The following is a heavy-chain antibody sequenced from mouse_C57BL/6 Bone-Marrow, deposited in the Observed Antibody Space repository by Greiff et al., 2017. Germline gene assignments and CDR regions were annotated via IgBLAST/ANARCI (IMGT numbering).Heavy chain of an antibody. CDR2: IYPSSGTT. J-gene: IGHJ1*03. CDR3: ARSLGRGWYCDV. Sequence: QVQLQQSGAELARPGASVKLSCKASGYTFTSYGISWVKQRTGQGLEWIGEIYPSSGTTYYTEKFKGKATLTADKSSSTAYMALRSLTSAESAVYFCARSLGRGWYCDVWGTGTTVTVTS. V-gene: IGHV1-81*01. D-gene: IGHD4-1*01. CDR1: GYTFTSYG.